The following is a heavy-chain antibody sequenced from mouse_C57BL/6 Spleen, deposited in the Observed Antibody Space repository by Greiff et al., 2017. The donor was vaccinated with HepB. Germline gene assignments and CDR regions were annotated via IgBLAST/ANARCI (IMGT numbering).Heavy chain of an antibody. Sequence: EVQRVESGPELVKPGASVKISCKASGYSFTGYYMNWVKQSPEKSLEWIGEINPSTGGTTYNQKFKAKATLTVDKSSSTSYMQLKSLTSEDSAVYYCARGYGSSYVDWYFDVWGTGTTVTVSS. D-gene: IGHD1-1*01. CDR3: ARGYGSSYVDWYFDV. V-gene: IGHV1-42*01. CDR2: INPSTGGT. J-gene: IGHJ1*03. CDR1: GYSFTGYY.